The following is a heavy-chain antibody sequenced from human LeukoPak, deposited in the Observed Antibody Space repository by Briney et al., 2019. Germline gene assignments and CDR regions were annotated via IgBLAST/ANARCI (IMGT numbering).Heavy chain of an antibody. CDR3: ARDGLTGTTDGTLDD. J-gene: IGHJ4*02. CDR2: ISYDGSNK. CDR1: GFTFSSYA. Sequence: PGRSLRLSCAASGFTFSSYAMHWVRQAPGKGLEWVAVISYDGSNKYYADSVKGRFTISRDNSKNTLYLQMNSLRAEDTAVYYCARDGLTGTTDGTLDDWGQGTLVTVSS. V-gene: IGHV3-30-3*01. D-gene: IGHD1-20*01.